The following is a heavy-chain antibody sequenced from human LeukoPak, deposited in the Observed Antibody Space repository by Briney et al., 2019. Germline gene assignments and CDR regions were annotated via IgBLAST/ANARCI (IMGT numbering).Heavy chain of an antibody. Sequence: SETQSLTCSVSGGSMTNLYWTWIRQPPGKGLEWIGDIYDSGSTRYNTSLESRVTISVDTSKNQFSLKLSSVTAADTAVYYCAKGSSTNYGDVWGQGTTVTVSS. J-gene: IGHJ6*02. V-gene: IGHV4-59*01. D-gene: IGHD2-8*01. CDR1: GGSMTNLY. CDR2: IYDSGST. CDR3: AKGSSTNYGDV.